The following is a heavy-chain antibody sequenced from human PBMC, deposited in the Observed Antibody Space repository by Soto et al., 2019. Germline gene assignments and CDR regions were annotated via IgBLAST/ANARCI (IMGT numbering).Heavy chain of an antibody. Sequence: QVQLVQSGAEVKKPGSSVKVSCKASGGTFSSYAISWVRQAPGQGLEWMGGIIPIFDTADYAQKFQGRVTTTADESTSPAYMALRSRRSEDTAVYYCASPPIVATIVNYYYGMDVWGQGTTVTVSS. V-gene: IGHV1-69*12. D-gene: IGHD5-12*01. CDR3: ASPPIVATIVNYYYGMDV. CDR2: IIPIFDTA. J-gene: IGHJ6*02. CDR1: GGTFSSYA.